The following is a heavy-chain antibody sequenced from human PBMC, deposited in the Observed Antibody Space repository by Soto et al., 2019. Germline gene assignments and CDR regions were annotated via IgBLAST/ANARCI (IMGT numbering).Heavy chain of an antibody. CDR2: IIPIFGTA. CDR1: GGTFSSYA. D-gene: IGHD6-19*01. Sequence: SVKVSCKASGGTFSSYAISWVRQAPGQGLEWMGGIIPIFGTANYAQKFQGRVTITADESTSTAYMELSSLRSEDTAVYYCARDHLSSGWYGYFDYWGQGTLVTVSS. J-gene: IGHJ4*02. V-gene: IGHV1-69*13. CDR3: ARDHLSSGWYGYFDY.